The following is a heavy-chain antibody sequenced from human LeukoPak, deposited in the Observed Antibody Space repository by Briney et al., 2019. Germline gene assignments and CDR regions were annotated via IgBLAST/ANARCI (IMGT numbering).Heavy chain of an antibody. CDR2: ISYDGSNK. V-gene: IGHV3-30*18. Sequence: SGRSLRLSCAASGFTFSSYGMHWVRQAPGKGLEWVAVISYDGSNKYYADSVKGRFTISRDNSKNTLYLQMNSLRAEDTAVYYCAKRVGYSYGRDDYWGQGTLVTVSS. D-gene: IGHD5-18*01. J-gene: IGHJ4*02. CDR3: AKRVGYSYGRDDY. CDR1: GFTFSSYG.